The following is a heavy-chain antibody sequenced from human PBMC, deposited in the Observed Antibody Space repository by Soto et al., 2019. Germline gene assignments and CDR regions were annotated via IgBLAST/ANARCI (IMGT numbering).Heavy chain of an antibody. V-gene: IGHV3-30*18. CDR1: GFTFSSYG. CDR2: ISYDGSNK. CDR3: AKASPVDPDAFDI. Sequence: ESGGGVVQPGRSLRLSCAASGFTFSSYGMHWVRQAPGKGLEWVAVISYDGSNKYYADSVKGRFTISRDNSKNTLYLQMNSLRAEDSAVYYCAKASPVDPDAFDIWGQGTMVTVSS. J-gene: IGHJ3*02.